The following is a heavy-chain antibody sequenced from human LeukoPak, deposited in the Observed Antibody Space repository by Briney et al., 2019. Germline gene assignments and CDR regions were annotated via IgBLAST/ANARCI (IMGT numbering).Heavy chain of an antibody. V-gene: IGHV3-74*01. Sequence: PGGSLRLSCAASGFTFRSYWMHWVRQAPGKGLVWVSRINSDGSSTSYADSVRGRFSISRDNAKNTLYLQMNSLRAEDTAVYYCARGLSGYASSLGYWGQGTLVTVSA. CDR2: INSDGSST. J-gene: IGHJ4*02. CDR1: GFTFRSYW. CDR3: ARGLSGYASSLGY. D-gene: IGHD6-6*01.